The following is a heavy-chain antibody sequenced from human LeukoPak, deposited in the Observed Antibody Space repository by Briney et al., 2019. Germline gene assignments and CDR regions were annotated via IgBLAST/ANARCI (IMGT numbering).Heavy chain of an antibody. CDR1: GYTFTGYY. D-gene: IGHD3-3*01. CDR2: INPNSGGT. Sequence: ASVKVSCKASGYTFTGYYMHWVRQAPGQGLEWMGWINPNSGGTNYAQKFQGRVTMTRDTPISTAYMELSRLRSDDTAVYYCAREDHARITIFGVVRGPTPFDPWGQGTLVTVSS. J-gene: IGHJ5*02. V-gene: IGHV1-2*02. CDR3: AREDHARITIFGVVRGPTPFDP.